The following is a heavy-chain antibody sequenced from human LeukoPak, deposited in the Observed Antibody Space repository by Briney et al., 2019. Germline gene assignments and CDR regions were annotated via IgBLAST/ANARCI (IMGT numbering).Heavy chain of an antibody. CDR2: MWYDGSNK. V-gene: IGHV3-33*01. J-gene: IGHJ4*02. CDR1: GSTFSSYG. CDR3: AREDTALVIAY. D-gene: IGHD5-18*01. Sequence: GGSLRLSCAASGSTFSSYGMHWVRQAPGKGLEWVAIMWYDGSNKYYTDSAKGRFTISRDNSKNTLYLQMNSLRVEDTAVYYCAREDTALVIAYWGQGTLVTVSS.